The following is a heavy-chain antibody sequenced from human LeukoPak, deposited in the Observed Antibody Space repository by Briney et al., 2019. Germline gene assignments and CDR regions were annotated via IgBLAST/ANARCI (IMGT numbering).Heavy chain of an antibody. CDR1: GGSISSYY. Sequence: PSETLSLXCTVSGGSISSYYWSWIRQPPGKELEWIGYIYYSGSTYYNPSLKSRVTISVDTSKNQFSLKLSSVTAADTAVYYCVRPICSGGSCHLGAFDIWGQGTMVTVSS. CDR3: VRPICSGGSCHLGAFDI. V-gene: IGHV4-59*08. CDR2: IYYSGST. D-gene: IGHD2-15*01. J-gene: IGHJ3*02.